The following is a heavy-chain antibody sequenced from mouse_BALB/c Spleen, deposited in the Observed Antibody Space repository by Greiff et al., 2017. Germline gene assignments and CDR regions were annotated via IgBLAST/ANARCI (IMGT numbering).Heavy chain of an antibody. CDR1: GYTFTDYE. J-gene: IGHJ4*01. V-gene: IGHV1-15*01. D-gene: IGHD2-1*01. CDR3: TRSTTSYAMDD. Sequence: VQLQQSGAELVRPGASVTLSCKASGYTFTDYEMHWVKQTPVHGLEWIGAIDPETGGTAYNQKFKGKATLTADKSSSTAYMELRSLTSEDSAVYYSTRSTTSYAMDDWGQGTSVTVSS. CDR2: IDPETGGT.